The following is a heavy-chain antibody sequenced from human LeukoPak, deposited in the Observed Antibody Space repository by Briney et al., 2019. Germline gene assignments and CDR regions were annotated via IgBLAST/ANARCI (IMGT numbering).Heavy chain of an antibody. CDR1: GGSISSYY. Sequence: SETLSLTCTDSGGSISSYYWSWIRQPPGKGLEWIGYIYYSGGTNYNPSLKSRVTISVDTSKNQFSLKLSSVTAADTAVYYCARGITMVRGVYYYYYGMDVWGQGTTVTVSS. J-gene: IGHJ6*02. V-gene: IGHV4-59*01. CDR2: IYYSGGT. CDR3: ARGITMVRGVYYYYYGMDV. D-gene: IGHD3-10*01.